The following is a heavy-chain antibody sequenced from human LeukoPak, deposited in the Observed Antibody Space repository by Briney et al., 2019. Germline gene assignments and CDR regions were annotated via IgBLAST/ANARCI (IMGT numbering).Heavy chain of an antibody. CDR2: ISGSGNSA. D-gene: IGHD3-3*01. CDR1: GFTLMNYA. J-gene: IGHJ3*02. Sequence: PGGSLRLSCEASGFTLMNYAMSWVRQAPGQGLEWVASISGSGNSATYADSVKGRFTISRDNDKNSLYLQMNSLRVEDTAVYYCARVFRPSLTVFIIRGAFDIWGQGTMVTVSS. CDR3: ARVFRPSLTVFIIRGAFDI. V-gene: IGHV3-23*01.